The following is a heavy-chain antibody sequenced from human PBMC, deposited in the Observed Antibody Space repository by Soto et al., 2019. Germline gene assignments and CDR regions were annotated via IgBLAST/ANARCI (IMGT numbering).Heavy chain of an antibody. CDR2: IWYDGSNK. CDR3: ATESGSGEYYFDY. D-gene: IGHD1-26*01. V-gene: IGHV3-33*01. Sequence: GGSLRLSCAASGFTFSSYGMHWVRQAPGKGLEWVAVIWYDGSNKYYADSVKGRFTISRDNSKNTLYLQMNSLRAEDTAVYYCATESGSGEYYFDYWGQGTLVTVSS. J-gene: IGHJ4*02. CDR1: GFTFSSYG.